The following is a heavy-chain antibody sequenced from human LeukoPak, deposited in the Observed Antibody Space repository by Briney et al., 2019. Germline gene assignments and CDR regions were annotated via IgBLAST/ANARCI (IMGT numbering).Heavy chain of an antibody. J-gene: IGHJ4*02. CDR2: VSNDGADK. CDR1: GLSFSDYD. D-gene: IGHD3-10*01. V-gene: IGHV3-30-3*01. Sequence: PGGSLRLSCVASGLSFSDYDMYWIRQAPGKGLEWVVTVSNDGADKYYADSVRGRFTISRDNSKNTLYLQMNSLRVDDTALYYCAGDHSSEGSGNYYKACGYWGQGTLVTVSS. CDR3: AGDHSSEGSGNYYKACGY.